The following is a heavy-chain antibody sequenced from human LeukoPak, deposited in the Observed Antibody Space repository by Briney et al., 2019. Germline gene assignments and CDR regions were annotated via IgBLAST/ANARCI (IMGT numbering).Heavy chain of an antibody. CDR2: IWYDGSNQ. V-gene: IGHV3-33*01. CDR3: ATDRSGGKYYDY. J-gene: IGHJ4*02. D-gene: IGHD1-26*01. Sequence: GGSLRLSCVVSGLIFRNYGMHWVRQAPGKGLEWVAVIWYDGSNQYYVDSVKGRFTVSKDNAKNTLYLQMNSLRAEETAVYYCATDRSGGKYYDYWGQGTLVTVSS. CDR1: GLIFRNYG.